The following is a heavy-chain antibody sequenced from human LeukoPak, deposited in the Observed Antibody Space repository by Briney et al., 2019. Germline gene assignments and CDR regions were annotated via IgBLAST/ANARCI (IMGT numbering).Heavy chain of an antibody. D-gene: IGHD2-21*02. V-gene: IGHV3-23*01. J-gene: IGHJ4*02. CDR1: GFTFNDYA. Sequence: GGSLRLSCAASGFTFNDYAMSWVRQAPGAGLEWVAAVSGSGGSTYYADSVRGRFTISRDNSENTLYLQMNSLRAGDTGVYYCTTDAAPYCGGDCYAVVHWGQGALVAVSS. CDR2: VSGSGGST. CDR3: TTDAAPYCGGDCYAVVH.